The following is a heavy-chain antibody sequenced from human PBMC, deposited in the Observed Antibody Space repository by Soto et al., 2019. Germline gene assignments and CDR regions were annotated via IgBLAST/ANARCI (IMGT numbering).Heavy chain of an antibody. D-gene: IGHD2-15*01. CDR3: ARQDSHGDGDSYYSKGIDN. CDR2: IYPGDSDT. Sequence: GESLKISCEGSGYNFASYWIGWIRQMPGKGLEWMGIIYPGDSDTRYSPSFQGQVTISADKSISAAYLQWSSLKASDTAMYYCARQDSHGDGDSYYSKGIDNWGQGTKVTVSS. V-gene: IGHV5-51*01. CDR1: GYNFASYW. J-gene: IGHJ4*02.